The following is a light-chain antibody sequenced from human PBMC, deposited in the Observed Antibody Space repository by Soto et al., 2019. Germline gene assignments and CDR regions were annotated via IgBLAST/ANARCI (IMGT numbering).Light chain of an antibody. Sequence: QSVLSQPPSASGTLGQRVTISCSGSISNVGSNYVYWYQQLPGTAPKLLIYRDNQRPSGVPDRCSASKSGTSAYLAISGLRSEDEAVYYCAACDDTLSGDWVFGGGTKLTVL. CDR1: ISNVGSNY. CDR3: AACDDTLSGDWV. CDR2: RDN. V-gene: IGLV1-47*01. J-gene: IGLJ3*02.